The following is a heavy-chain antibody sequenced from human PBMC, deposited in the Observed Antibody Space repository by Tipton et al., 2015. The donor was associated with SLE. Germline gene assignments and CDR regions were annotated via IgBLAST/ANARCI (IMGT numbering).Heavy chain of an antibody. V-gene: IGHV4-59*01. D-gene: IGHD3-10*01. CDR3: ARDHGPGGYCDEMDV. Sequence: TLSLTCTVFGGPISCFYWSLIPQPPGKGLEWIGYIYYSGCTNYNPSLKSRVTISVDTSKNQFSLKLSSVTAADAAVYYCARDHGPGGYCDEMDVGGNGTRVTVSS. J-gene: IGHJ6*04. CDR2: IYYSGCT. CDR1: GGPISCFY.